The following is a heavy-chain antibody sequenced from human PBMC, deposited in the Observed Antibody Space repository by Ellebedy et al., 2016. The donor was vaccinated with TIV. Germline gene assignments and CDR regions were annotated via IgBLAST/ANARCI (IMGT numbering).Heavy chain of an antibody. V-gene: IGHV1-24*01. CDR1: GYSLTELS. CDR2: FDPEDGET. J-gene: IGHJ6*02. Sequence: AASVKVSCKVSGYSLTELSMHWVRQAPGKGLEWMGGFDPEDGETTYAQKFQGRIILTEDTSSDTAYMELSSLRSEDTAVYYCARDRDSSSWYFGGYYYYGMDVWGQGTTVTVSS. D-gene: IGHD6-13*01. CDR3: ARDRDSSSWYFGGYYYYGMDV.